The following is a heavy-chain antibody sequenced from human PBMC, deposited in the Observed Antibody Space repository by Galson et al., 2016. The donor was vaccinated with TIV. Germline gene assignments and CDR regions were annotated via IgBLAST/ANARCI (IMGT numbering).Heavy chain of an antibody. CDR2: IIPLLGMA. D-gene: IGHD3-22*01. J-gene: IGHJ4*02. Sequence: SVKVSCKASGGTFSKYAISWVRQAPGQGLEWMGRIIPLLGMANYAQKFQGRVTITADHSTSTAYMELTSLRSDDTAMYYCARSRDSSGPEAFWGQGTLVTVSS. V-gene: IGHV1-69*04. CDR3: ARSRDSSGPEAF. CDR1: GGTFSKYA.